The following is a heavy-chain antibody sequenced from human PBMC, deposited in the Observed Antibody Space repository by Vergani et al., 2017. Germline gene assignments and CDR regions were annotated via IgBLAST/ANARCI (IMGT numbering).Heavy chain of an antibody. CDR3: ARRRGICLAVCGMDV. Sequence: QVQLQQWGAGLLKPSETLSLTCAVYGGSFSGYYWSWIRQPPGKGLEWNGEINQSESTNYNPSLKSRVTISVDTYKNQFSLKLSSVTAADTAVYYCARRRGICLAVCGMDVWGQGTTVTVSS. CDR1: GGSFSGYY. V-gene: IGHV4-34*01. D-gene: IGHD2-15*01. J-gene: IGHJ6*02. CDR2: INQSEST.